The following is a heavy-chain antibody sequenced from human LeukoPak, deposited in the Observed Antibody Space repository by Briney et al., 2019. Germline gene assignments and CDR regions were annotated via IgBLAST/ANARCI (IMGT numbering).Heavy chain of an antibody. V-gene: IGHV3-11*01. CDR3: ARDPVSSGLTILFDP. J-gene: IGHJ5*02. Sequence: GGSLRLSCAASGFTFSDYYMSWIRQAPGKGLGWVSYISSSGSTIYYADSVKGRFTISRDNAKNSLYLQMNSLRAEDTAVYYCARDPVSSGLTILFDPWGQGTLVTVSS. CDR2: ISSSGSTI. D-gene: IGHD6-19*01. CDR1: GFTFSDYY.